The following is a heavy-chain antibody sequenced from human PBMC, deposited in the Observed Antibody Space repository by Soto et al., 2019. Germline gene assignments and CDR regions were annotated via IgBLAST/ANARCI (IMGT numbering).Heavy chain of an antibody. J-gene: IGHJ4*02. Sequence: EVQLVQSGAEVKKPGESLKISCKGSGYSFTSYWIGWVRQMPGKGLEWMGIIYPGDSDTRYSPSFQGQVTISADKSISTAYMQWSSLKASDTAMYYCARQSTGVNMVRGVPLDYWGQGTLVTVSS. CDR3: ARQSTGVNMVRGVPLDY. V-gene: IGHV5-51*01. D-gene: IGHD3-10*01. CDR2: IYPGDSDT. CDR1: GYSFTSYW.